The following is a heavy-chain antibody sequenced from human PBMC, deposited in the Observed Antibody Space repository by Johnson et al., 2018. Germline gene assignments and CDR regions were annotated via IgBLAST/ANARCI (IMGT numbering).Heavy chain of an antibody. CDR1: GFTFSSYA. CDR3: ARVSTYYFDSSGDVFDI. V-gene: IGHV3-33*01. Sequence: QVQLQESGGGVVQPGRSLRLSCAASGFTFSSYAMHWVRQAPGKGLEWVAVIYFGGSKKYYGDSVKGRFTISRDYSKNPLFLQMNSLRAEGRAVYYCARVSTYYFDSSGDVFDIWGQGTMVTVSS. D-gene: IGHD3-22*01. CDR2: IYFGGSKK. J-gene: IGHJ3*02.